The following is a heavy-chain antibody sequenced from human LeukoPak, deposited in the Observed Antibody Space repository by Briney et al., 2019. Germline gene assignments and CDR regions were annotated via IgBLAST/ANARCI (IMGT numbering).Heavy chain of an antibody. CDR2: INHSGST. Sequence: SETLSLTCTVSGGSISSYYWSWIRQPPGKGLEWIGEINHSGSTNYNPSLKSRVTISVDTSKNQFSLKLSSVTAADTAVYYCARVVVAATSIGSVDYWGQGTLVTVSS. J-gene: IGHJ4*02. CDR1: GGSISSYY. V-gene: IGHV4-34*01. D-gene: IGHD2-15*01. CDR3: ARVVVAATSIGSVDY.